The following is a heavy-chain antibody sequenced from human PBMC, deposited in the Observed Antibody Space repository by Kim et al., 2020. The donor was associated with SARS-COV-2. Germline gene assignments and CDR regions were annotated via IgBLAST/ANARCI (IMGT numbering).Heavy chain of an antibody. Sequence: GGSLRLSCAASGFTFSSYGMHWVRQAPGKGLEWVAVISYDGSNKYYADSVKGRFTISRDNSKNTLYLQMNSLRAEHTAVYYCAKDQRITMVRGVNYYGMDVWGQGTTVTVSS. D-gene: IGHD3-10*01. J-gene: IGHJ6*02. V-gene: IGHV3-30*18. CDR3: AKDQRITMVRGVNYYGMDV. CDR2: ISYDGSNK. CDR1: GFTFSSYG.